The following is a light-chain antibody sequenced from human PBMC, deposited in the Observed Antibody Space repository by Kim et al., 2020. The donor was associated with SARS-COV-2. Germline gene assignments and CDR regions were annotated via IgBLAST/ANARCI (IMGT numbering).Light chain of an antibody. CDR3: QQYVSSPYT. CDR2: AAS. Sequence: LSTGESAPLSGRASQTIYRNYLAWYQQKPGQTPRLLIYAASSGAAGIPDRFSGSGSGTDFTLTINRLEPEDFAVYYCQQYVSSPYTFGQGTKLDIK. V-gene: IGKV3-20*01. CDR1: QTIYRNY. J-gene: IGKJ2*01.